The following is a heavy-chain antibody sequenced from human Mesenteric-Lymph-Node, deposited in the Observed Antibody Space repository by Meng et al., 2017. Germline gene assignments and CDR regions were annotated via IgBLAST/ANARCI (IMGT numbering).Heavy chain of an antibody. D-gene: IGHD1-26*01. CDR3: AKGTTYSGSYSPY. V-gene: IGHV3-7*01. CDR2: IKQDGSEK. Sequence: GESLKISCAASGFTFSSYWMSWVRQAPGKGLEWVANIKQDGSEKYYVDSVKGRFTISRDNAKNSLYLQMNSLRAEDTAVYYCAKGTTYSGSYSPYWGQGTLVTVSS. CDR1: GFTFSSYW. J-gene: IGHJ4*02.